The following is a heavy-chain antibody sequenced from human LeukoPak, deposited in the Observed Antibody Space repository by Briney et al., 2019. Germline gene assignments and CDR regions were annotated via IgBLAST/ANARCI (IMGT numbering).Heavy chain of an antibody. D-gene: IGHD3-16*01. J-gene: IGHJ4*02. V-gene: IGHV4-39*01. CDR1: GGSISSDAYY. CDR3: ARLDGAWGYFDY. Sequence: SETLSLTCTVSGGSISSDAYYWGWLRQPPKKGLEWLGTIYHSGSTYLNPSLRSRLTISVDTSKNQFSLNLSSVTAADTAVYYCARLDGAWGYFDYWGQGTLVTVSS. CDR2: IYHSGST.